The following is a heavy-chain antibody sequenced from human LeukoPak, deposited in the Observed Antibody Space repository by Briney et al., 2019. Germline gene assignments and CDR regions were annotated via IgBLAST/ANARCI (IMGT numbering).Heavy chain of an antibody. CDR3: ARDSVRSGIRSGSFDY. J-gene: IGHJ4*02. Sequence: GGSLRLSCGVSGITVSGNYMSWVRQAPGKGLEWVSDIYSGGSTYYADSVEGRFTISRDNSKNTIYLEMNSLRAEDTAVYYCARDSVRSGIRSGSFDYWGQGTLVTVSS. CDR2: IYSGGST. V-gene: IGHV3-66*01. CDR1: GITVSGNY. D-gene: IGHD3-10*01.